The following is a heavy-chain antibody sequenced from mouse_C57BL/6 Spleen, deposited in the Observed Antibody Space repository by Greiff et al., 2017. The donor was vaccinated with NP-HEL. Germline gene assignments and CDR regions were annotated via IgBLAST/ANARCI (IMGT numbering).Heavy chain of an antibody. J-gene: IGHJ2*01. CDR3: ARSIMAN. Sequence: EVQLQQSGPGLVKPSQSLSLTCTVTGYSITSDYAWNWIRQFPGNKLEWMGYISYSGSTSYNPSLKSRISITRDTSKNQFFLQVNSVTTEDTATYYDARSIMANWGQGTTLTVDS. CDR1: GYSITSDYA. CDR2: ISYSGST. V-gene: IGHV3-2*02.